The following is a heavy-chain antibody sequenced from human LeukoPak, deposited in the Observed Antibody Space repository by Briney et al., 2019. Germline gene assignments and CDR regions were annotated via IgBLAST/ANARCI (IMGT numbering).Heavy chain of an antibody. J-gene: IGHJ4*02. D-gene: IGHD3-10*01. CDR3: ARISVIRGLISFDL. CDR2: ISSTSNTT. Sequence: PGGSLSLSCAASGFTFSSYSMNWVRQAPGKGLEWGSYISSTSNTTNYADSVKGRFTISRDNAKTALYLQMSRLTPEDTAVYYCARISVIRGLISFDLWGQGTLVSVPS. V-gene: IGHV3-48*04. CDR1: GFTFSSYS.